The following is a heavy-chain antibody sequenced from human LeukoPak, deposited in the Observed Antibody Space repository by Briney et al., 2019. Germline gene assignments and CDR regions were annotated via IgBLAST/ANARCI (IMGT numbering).Heavy chain of an antibody. V-gene: IGHV3-64*01. CDR1: GFTFSSHQ. D-gene: IGHD1-7*01. Sequence: PGGSLRLSCAASGFTFSSHQVHWVRQAPGKGLEYVSAISGNGGSTYYANSAKGRFTISRDNSKNTLYLQMGSLRPEDMAVYYCARRFSGVNYGAYDMWGQGTMVTVSS. CDR3: ARRFSGVNYGAYDM. CDR2: ISGNGGST. J-gene: IGHJ3*02.